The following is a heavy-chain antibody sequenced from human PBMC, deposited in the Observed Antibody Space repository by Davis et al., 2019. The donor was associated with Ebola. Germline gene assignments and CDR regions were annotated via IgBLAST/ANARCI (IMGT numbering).Heavy chain of an antibody. CDR3: AKEGAGSGGWGPAGY. J-gene: IGHJ4*02. V-gene: IGHV3-23*01. D-gene: IGHD2-15*01. Sequence: PGGSLRLSCVASGFTFSNYAMSWVRQAPGKGLEWVAGTSGKGTSTDYADSVKGRFTVSRDNSKNTLYLQMNSLRAEDTAVYYCAKEGAGSGGWGPAGYWGQGTLVIVSS. CDR2: TSGKGTST. CDR1: GFTFSNYA.